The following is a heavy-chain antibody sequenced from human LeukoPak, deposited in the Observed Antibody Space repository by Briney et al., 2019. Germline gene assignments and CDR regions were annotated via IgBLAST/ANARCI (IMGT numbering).Heavy chain of an antibody. D-gene: IGHD3-10*01. CDR3: AKRGPGSPQSGKYYFDY. Sequence: GGTLRLFCAASGFTFSTYGMTWLRQAPGKGLEWVSAISGSAATTFYADSVKGRFTISRDNSKNTLYLQMNSLRAEDTAVYYCAKRGPGSPQSGKYYFDYWGQGTLVTVSS. CDR2: ISGSAATT. CDR1: GFTFSTYG. J-gene: IGHJ4*02. V-gene: IGHV3-23*01.